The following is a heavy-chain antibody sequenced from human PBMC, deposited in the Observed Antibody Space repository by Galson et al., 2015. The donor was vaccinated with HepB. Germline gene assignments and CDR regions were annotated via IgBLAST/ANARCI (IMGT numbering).Heavy chain of an antibody. CDR2: INPSGGST. J-gene: IGHJ5*02. CDR3: ARGGWGFGELSELDP. V-gene: IGHV1-46*04. D-gene: IGHD3-10*01. CDR1: GYTFTSYY. Sequence: SVKVSCKASGYTFTSYYMHWVRQAPGQGLEWMGIINPSGGSTSYAQKLQGRVTMTRDASTSTVYMELSSLRSEDTAVYYCARGGWGFGELSELDPWGQGTLVTVSS.